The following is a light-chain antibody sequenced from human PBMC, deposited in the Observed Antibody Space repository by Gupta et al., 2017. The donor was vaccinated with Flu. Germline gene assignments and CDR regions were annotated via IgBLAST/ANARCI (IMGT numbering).Light chain of an antibody. V-gene: IGLV3-25*01. CDR3: QSADSSGINLV. J-gene: IGLJ3*02. Sequence: GQTTSSTGSGYDLANKYTCWSQHTPSQSPVFLMFIDVRSPSAIPERFSGSTSGTTVTFTSSGVHAEEEADYYSQSADSSGINLVFGGGTKLTVL. CDR1: DLANKY. CDR2: IDV.